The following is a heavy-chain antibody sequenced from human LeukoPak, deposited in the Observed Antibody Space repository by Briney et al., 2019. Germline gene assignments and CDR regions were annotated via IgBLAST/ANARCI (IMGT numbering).Heavy chain of an antibody. V-gene: IGHV3-7*01. J-gene: IGHJ4*02. CDR2: IRKDGNAK. CDR3: ATSHDSSGNN. D-gene: IGHD3-22*01. CDR1: GFAFSDFW. Sequence: TGGSLRLSCTASGFAFSDFWMSWVRQAPGKGLEWVANIRKDGNAKYYVPSVRGRFTISRDNAKNSLYLQMNSLTAEDTAVYYCATSHDSSGNNWGQGTLVTVSS.